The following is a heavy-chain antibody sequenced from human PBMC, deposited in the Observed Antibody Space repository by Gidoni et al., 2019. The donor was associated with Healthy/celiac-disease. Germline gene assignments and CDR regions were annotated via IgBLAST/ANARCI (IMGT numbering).Heavy chain of an antibody. V-gene: IGHV4-39*01. J-gene: IGHJ5*02. D-gene: IGHD2-15*01. CDR3: ARLGCSGGSCYETTWFDP. CDR2: IYYSGST. CDR1: GGSISSSSYY. Sequence: QLQLQESGPGLVKPSETLSLTFTVSGGSISSSSYYWGWIRQPPRKGLEWIGSIYYSGSTYYNPSLKSRVTISVDTSKNQFSLKLSSVTAADTAVYYCARLGCSGGSCYETTWFDPWGQGTLVTVSS.